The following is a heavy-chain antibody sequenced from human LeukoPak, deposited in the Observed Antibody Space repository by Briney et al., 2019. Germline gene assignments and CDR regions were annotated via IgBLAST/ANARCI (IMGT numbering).Heavy chain of an antibody. CDR1: GFAFSSYE. V-gene: IGHV3-48*03. CDR3: ASRQSYGGYDY. Sequence: PGGSLRLSCAASGFAFSSYEMNWVRQAPGKGLEWVSYLSTSCDTIHYADSVKGRFTFSRDNAKSSVYLQMNSLGADATAVYYCASRQSYGGYDYWGQGTLVTVSS. D-gene: IGHD5-12*01. J-gene: IGHJ4*02. CDR2: LSTSCDTI.